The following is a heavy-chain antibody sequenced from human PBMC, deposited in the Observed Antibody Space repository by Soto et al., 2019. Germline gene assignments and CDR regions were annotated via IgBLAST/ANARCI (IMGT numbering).Heavy chain of an antibody. CDR2: ITSNGGYT. CDR3: AKDGAPRYCTRSSCHPAGAY. CDR1: GFTFSDYI. V-gene: IGHV3-64*02. D-gene: IGHD2-15*01. Sequence: GGSLRLSCAASGFTFSDYIMHWVRQAPGKGLQYVSAITSNGGYTFYADSVKGRFTISRDNSRSTLYLQMASLGVEDMAVYYCAKDGAPRYCTRSSCHPAGAYWGQGTLVTVSS. J-gene: IGHJ4*02.